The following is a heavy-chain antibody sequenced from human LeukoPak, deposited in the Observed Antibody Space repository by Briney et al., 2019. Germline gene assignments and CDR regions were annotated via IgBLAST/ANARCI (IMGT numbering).Heavy chain of an antibody. CDR1: GGSVSSGSSY. J-gene: IGHJ6*03. Sequence: PSETLSLTCTVSGGSVSSGSSYWSWIRQPPGKGLEWIGYISYTGSSIHNPSLKSRVTISVDTSKNQFSLRLSSVTAADTAVYYCARAYSRSSAGGYYYYYMDVWGKGTTVTVSS. D-gene: IGHD6-6*01. V-gene: IGHV4-61*01. CDR2: ISYTGSS. CDR3: ARAYSRSSAGGYYYYYMDV.